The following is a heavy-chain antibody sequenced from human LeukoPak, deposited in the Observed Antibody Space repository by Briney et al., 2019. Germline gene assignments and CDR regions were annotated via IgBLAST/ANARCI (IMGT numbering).Heavy chain of an antibody. J-gene: IGHJ4*02. CDR3: ARDYGGNFFFDY. D-gene: IGHD4-23*01. Sequence: SETLSLTCTVSGGSISSYYWSWIRQPPGKGLEWIGYIYYSGSTNYNPSLKSRVTISVDTPKNQFSLKLSSVTAADTAVYYCARDYGGNFFFDYWGQGTLVTVSS. CDR1: GGSISSYY. V-gene: IGHV4-59*01. CDR2: IYYSGST.